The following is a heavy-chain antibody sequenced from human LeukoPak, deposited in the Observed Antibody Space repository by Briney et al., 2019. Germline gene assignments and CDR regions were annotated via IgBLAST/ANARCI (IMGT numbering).Heavy chain of an antibody. D-gene: IGHD2-2*01. Sequence: GGSLRLSCAASGFTFSDYWMSWVRQAPGKGLQWVANIKPDGSEKYYVDSVKGRFTISRDNAKNSLYLQINSLRAEDTAVYYCARNLPAADYWGQGTLVTVSS. CDR3: ARNLPAADY. J-gene: IGHJ4*02. V-gene: IGHV3-7*01. CDR1: GFTFSDYW. CDR2: IKPDGSEK.